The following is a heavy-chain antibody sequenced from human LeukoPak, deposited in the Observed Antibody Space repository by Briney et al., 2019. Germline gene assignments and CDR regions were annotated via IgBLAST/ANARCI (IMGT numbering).Heavy chain of an antibody. J-gene: IGHJ4*02. CDR2: INSDGSST. CDR3: ARVDYYDSSGYLYYFDY. V-gene: IGHV3-74*01. CDR1: AFTFSSYW. D-gene: IGHD3-22*01. Sequence: GGSLRLSCAASAFTFSSYWMHWVRQAPGKGLVWVSRINSDGSSTSYADSVKGRFTISRDNAKNTLYLQMNSLRAEDTAVYYCARVDYYDSSGYLYYFDYWGQGTLVTVSS.